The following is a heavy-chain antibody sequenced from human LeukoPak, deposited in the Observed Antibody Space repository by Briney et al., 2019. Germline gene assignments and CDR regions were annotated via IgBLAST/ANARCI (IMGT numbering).Heavy chain of an antibody. CDR2: INPNSGGT. J-gene: IGHJ4*02. V-gene: IGHV1-2*02. D-gene: IGHD5-24*01. CDR3: ARNRYGYNFGY. Sequence: EASVKVSCKASGYTFTGNYMHWVRQAPGQGLEWMGWINPNSGGTNYAQKFQGRVTMTRDTSISTTHMELSSLTSDDTAVYYCARNRYGYNFGYWAQGTLVTVSS. CDR1: GYTFTGNY.